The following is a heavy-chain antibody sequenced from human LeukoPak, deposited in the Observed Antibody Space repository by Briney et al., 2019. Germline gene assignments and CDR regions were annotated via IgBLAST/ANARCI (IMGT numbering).Heavy chain of an antibody. Sequence: KASETLSLTCTVSGGSISSSSYYWGWIRQPPGKGLEWIGSIYYSGSTYDNQSLKSRVTISVDTSKNQFSLKLSSVTAADTAVYYCARDCYYDFWSGYLTPGASSCFDPWGQGTLVTVSS. V-gene: IGHV4-39*02. CDR3: ARDCYYDFWSGYLTPGASSCFDP. D-gene: IGHD3-3*01. CDR2: IYYSGST. CDR1: GGSISSSSYY. J-gene: IGHJ5*02.